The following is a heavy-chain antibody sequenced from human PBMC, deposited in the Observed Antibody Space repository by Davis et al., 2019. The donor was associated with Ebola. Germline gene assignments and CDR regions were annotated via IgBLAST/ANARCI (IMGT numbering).Heavy chain of an antibody. CDR3: ARRRGYTVYDWVY. D-gene: IGHD5/OR15-5a*01. J-gene: IGHJ4*02. CDR2: IYSGDNT. Sequence: PGGSLRLSCAASGITFSGNFMSWVRQAPGKGLEWVAVIYSGDNTYYADSVKGRFTISRDNSNNTLYLQMNSLRAEDTAMYYCARRRGYTVYDWVYWGQGTLVTVSS. CDR1: GITFSGNF. V-gene: IGHV3-53*01.